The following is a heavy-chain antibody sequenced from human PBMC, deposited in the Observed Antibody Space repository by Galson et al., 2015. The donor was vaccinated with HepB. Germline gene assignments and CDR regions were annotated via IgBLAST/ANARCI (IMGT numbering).Heavy chain of an antibody. Sequence: ETLSLTCAVYGGSFSGYYWSWIRQPPGKGLEWIGEINHSGSTNYNPSLKSRVTISVDTSKNQFSLKLSSVTAADTAVYYCARGRVTTYYYGMDVWGQGTTVTVSS. CDR1: GGSFSGYY. CDR2: INHSGST. D-gene: IGHD4-17*01. CDR3: ARGRVTTYYYGMDV. J-gene: IGHJ6*02. V-gene: IGHV4-34*01.